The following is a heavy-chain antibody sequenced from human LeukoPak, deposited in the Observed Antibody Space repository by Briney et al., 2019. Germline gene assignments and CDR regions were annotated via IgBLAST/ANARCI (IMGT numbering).Heavy chain of an antibody. J-gene: IGHJ6*03. CDR3: ARVNYYYYYMDV. V-gene: IGHV4-59*12. CDR1: GGSISSNY. CDR2: IYYSGST. Sequence: SETLSLTCNVSGGSISSNYWSWIRQPPGKGLEWIGYIYYSGSTNYNPSLKSRVTISVDTSKNQFSLKLSSVTAADTAFYYCARVNYYYYYMDVWGKGTTVTVSS.